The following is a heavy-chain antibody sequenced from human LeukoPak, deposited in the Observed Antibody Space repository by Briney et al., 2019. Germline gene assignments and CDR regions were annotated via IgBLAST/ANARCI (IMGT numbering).Heavy chain of an antibody. CDR2: IYCSGST. J-gene: IGHJ6*02. Sequence: SETLSLTCTVSGGSISSYYWSWIRQPPGKGLEWIGYIYCSGSTNYNPSLKSRVTISVDTSKNQFSLKLSSVTAADTAVYYCARMVGYYYYGMDVWGQGTTVTVSS. CDR3: ARMVGYYYYGMDV. D-gene: IGHD2-15*01. V-gene: IGHV4-59*01. CDR1: GGSISSYY.